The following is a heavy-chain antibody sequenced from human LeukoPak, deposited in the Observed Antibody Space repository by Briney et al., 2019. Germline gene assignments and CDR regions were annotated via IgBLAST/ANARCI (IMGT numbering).Heavy chain of an antibody. CDR2: IYYSGST. J-gene: IGHJ5*02. CDR3: ARGGGSGWDEFDP. V-gene: IGHV4-59*01. CDR1: GGSISSYY. D-gene: IGHD6-19*01. Sequence: SETLSLTCTVSGGSISSYYWSWIRQPPGKGLEWIGYIYYSGSTNYNPSLKSRVTISVDTSKNQFSLKLSSVTAADTAVYYCARGGGSGWDEFDPWGQGTLVTVSS.